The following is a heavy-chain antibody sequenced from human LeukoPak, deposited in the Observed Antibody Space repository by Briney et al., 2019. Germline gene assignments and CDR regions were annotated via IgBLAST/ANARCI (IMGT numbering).Heavy chain of an antibody. CDR3: ARENDFWSGYYIGNAFDI. J-gene: IGHJ3*02. D-gene: IGHD3-3*01. CDR1: GGTFTIYA. V-gene: IGHV1-69*06. CDR2: IIPIFGTA. Sequence: SVNLSFTASGGTFTIYAISWVRQAPGQGLERMGGIIPIFGTANYSQKFQGRVTITADKSPSTAYMELSSLRSEDTAVYYCARENDFWSGYYIGNAFDIWGQGTMVTVSS.